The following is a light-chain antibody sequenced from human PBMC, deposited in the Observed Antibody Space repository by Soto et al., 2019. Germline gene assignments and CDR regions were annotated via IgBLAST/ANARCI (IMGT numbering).Light chain of an antibody. CDR2: ATS. CDR1: QSVTSK. J-gene: IGKJ2*01. CDR3: QQYNNWPHT. V-gene: IGKV3-15*01. Sequence: EIVMTQSPVTLSLSPGEIATLSCRASQSVTSKLPWFQQKPGQAPRLLIYATSTRATGVPARFSGSGSGTEFTLTISSLQSEDFAFYSCQQYNNWPHTFGQGTKLEI.